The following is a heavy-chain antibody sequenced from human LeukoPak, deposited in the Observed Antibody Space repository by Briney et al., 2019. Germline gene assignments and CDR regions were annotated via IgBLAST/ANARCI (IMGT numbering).Heavy chain of an antibody. CDR2: ISYDGSYK. CDR3: AKARYYFDY. V-gene: IGHV3-30*18. J-gene: IGHJ4*02. CDR1: GFTFSSYD. Sequence: GGSLRLSCAVSGFTFSSYDMHWVRQAPGKGLEWVALISYDGSYKYYADSMKGRFTISRDNSKNTLYLQMNSLTAEDTAVYYCAKARYYFDYWGQGTLVTVSS.